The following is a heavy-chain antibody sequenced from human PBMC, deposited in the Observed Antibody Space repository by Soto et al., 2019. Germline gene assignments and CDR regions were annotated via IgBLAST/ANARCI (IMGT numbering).Heavy chain of an antibody. Sequence: QVQLVQSGAEVKKPGSSVKVSCKASGGTSSSYAISWVRQAPGQGLEWMGGIIPFFGTANYAQKFQGRVTITANESTSTAYMELSSLRSEDTAVYYCARGGMRWLRSRHFDYWGQGTLVTVSS. J-gene: IGHJ4*02. CDR1: GGTSSSYA. CDR2: IIPFFGTA. V-gene: IGHV1-69*12. CDR3: ARGGMRWLRSRHFDY. D-gene: IGHD5-12*01.